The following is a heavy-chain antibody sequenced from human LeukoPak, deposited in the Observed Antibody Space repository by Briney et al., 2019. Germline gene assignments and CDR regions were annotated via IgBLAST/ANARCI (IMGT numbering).Heavy chain of an antibody. CDR1: GYTFTGYY. V-gene: IGHV1-2*02. J-gene: IGHJ4*02. D-gene: IGHD3-16*01. CDR3: GRGVCRYYFDY. CDR2: INPNSGGT. Sequence: ASVKVSCKASGYTFTGYYMHWVRQAPGQGLEWMGWINPNSGGTNYAQKFQGRVTMTMDTSISTAYMELSRLRSDDTAGDDCGRGVCRYYFDYERQGTVVTVTS.